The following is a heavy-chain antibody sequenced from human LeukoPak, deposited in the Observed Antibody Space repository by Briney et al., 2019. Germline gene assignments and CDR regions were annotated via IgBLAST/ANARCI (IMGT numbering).Heavy chain of an antibody. V-gene: IGHV3-21*01. CDR1: GFTSSSYS. J-gene: IGHJ6*02. Sequence: GGSLRLSCAASGFTSSSYSMNWVSQAPGKGLEWVSSISTTSSYIYYADSVKGRFTISRDNAKNSLYLQMSSLRAEDTAVYYCAAATGHYYYYGMDVWGQGTTVTVSS. D-gene: IGHD6-13*01. CDR2: ISTTSSYI. CDR3: AAATGHYYYYGMDV.